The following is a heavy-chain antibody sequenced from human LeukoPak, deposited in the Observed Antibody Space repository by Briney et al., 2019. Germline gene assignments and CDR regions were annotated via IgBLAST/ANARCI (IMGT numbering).Heavy chain of an antibody. CDR3: AKSTTAAGFHYYDD. D-gene: IGHD6-13*01. V-gene: IGHV3-33*03. CDR2: ITSTGSTT. CDR1: GFTFSSYG. J-gene: IGHJ4*02. Sequence: PGGSLRLSCAASGFTFSSYGMHWVRQAPGKGLQWLSAITSTGSTTYYADSVKGRFTISRDNSKNTLYLQMNSLRPEDTAVYLCAKSTTAAGFHYYDDWGQGTLVTVSS.